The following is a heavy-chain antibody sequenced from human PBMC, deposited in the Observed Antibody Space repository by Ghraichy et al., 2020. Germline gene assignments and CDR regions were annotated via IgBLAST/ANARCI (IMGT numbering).Heavy chain of an antibody. CDR2: IYYTGDT. V-gene: IGHV4-4*03. CDR1: GASISNAGHW. CDR3: AKSTSGSYYSPFGS. D-gene: IGHD3-10*01. Sequence: PETLSLTCTISGASISNAGHWRRWVRQSPGKSPEWIGEIYYTGDTYFNPSLKTRVNISVDLSTNEVSLNLDPVTAADTATYYCAKSTSGSYYSPFGSWGQVILVTVSS. J-gene: IGHJ4*02.